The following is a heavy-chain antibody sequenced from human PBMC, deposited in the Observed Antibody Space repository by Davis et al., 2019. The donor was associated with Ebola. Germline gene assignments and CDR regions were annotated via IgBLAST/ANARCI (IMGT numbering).Heavy chain of an antibody. CDR2: IYYSGST. Sequence: SETLSLTCTVSGGSISSYYWSWIRQPPGKGLEWIGYIYYSGSTNYNPSLKSRVTISVDTSKNQFSLKLSSVTAADTAVYYCARERYGDHDYWGQGTLVTVSS. CDR3: ARERYGDHDY. J-gene: IGHJ4*02. V-gene: IGHV4-59*01. CDR1: GGSISSYY. D-gene: IGHD4-17*01.